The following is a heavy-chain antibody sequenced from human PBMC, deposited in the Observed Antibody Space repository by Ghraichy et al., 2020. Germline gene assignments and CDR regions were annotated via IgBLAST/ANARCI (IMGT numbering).Heavy chain of an antibody. V-gene: IGHV3-23*01. CDR3: AKILVEDLLHCWYGMDV. D-gene: IGHD2-2*01. CDR1: GFPFSRYA. CDR2: ISGSGADT. J-gene: IGHJ6*02. Sequence: GGSLRLSCAASGFPFSRYAMVWVRQAPGKGLESISSISGSGADTYYTDSVKGRFTIFRDNSKNTLYLQMNSLRAEDTAVYYCAKILVEDLLHCWYGMDVWGQGTTVTVSS.